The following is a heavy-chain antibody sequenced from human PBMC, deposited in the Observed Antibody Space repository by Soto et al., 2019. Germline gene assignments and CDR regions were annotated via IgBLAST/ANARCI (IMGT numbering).Heavy chain of an antibody. J-gene: IGHJ4*02. CDR1: GYTFTSYG. D-gene: IGHD3-22*01. CDR3: ARVLGDYYDSSGYFRY. CDR2: ISAYNGNT. V-gene: IGHV1-18*01. Sequence: QVQLVQSGAEVKKPGASVKVSCKASGYTFTSYGISWVRQAPGQGLEWMGWISAYNGNTNYAQKLQGRVTMTTDTXTXXAYRELRSLRSDDTAVYYCARVLGDYYDSSGYFRYWGQGTLVTVSS.